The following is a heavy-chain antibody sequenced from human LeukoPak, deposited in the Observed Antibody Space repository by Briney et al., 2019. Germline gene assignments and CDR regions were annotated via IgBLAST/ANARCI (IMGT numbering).Heavy chain of an antibody. CDR3: AKDNEITYYDILTGLWYFDY. J-gene: IGHJ4*02. Sequence: GGSLRLSCAASGFTFSSYAMSWVGQAPGKGLEWVSAISGSGGSTYYADSVKGRFTISRDNSKNTLYLQMNSLRAEDTAVYYCAKDNEITYYDILTGLWYFDYWGQGTLVTVSS. CDR2: ISGSGGST. CDR1: GFTFSSYA. V-gene: IGHV3-23*01. D-gene: IGHD3-9*01.